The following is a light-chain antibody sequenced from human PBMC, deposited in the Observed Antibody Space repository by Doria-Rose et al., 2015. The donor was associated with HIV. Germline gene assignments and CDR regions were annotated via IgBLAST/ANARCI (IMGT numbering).Light chain of an antibody. Sequence: IQLTQSPSSFSASTGDRVTITCRVSQGISSYLAWYQQKPGKAPNLLIYAASTLQSGVPSRFGGSGSGTDFTLTISCLQSEDFATYYCQQYYSYPRAFGQGTRLEIK. J-gene: IGKJ5*01. CDR3: QQYYSYPRA. V-gene: IGKV1-8*01. CDR2: AAS. CDR1: QGISSY.